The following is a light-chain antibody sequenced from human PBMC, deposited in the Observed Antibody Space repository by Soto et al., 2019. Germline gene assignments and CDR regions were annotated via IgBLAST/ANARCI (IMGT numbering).Light chain of an antibody. CDR2: EVS. V-gene: IGLV2-8*01. Sequence: QSALTQPPSASGSPGQSVTISCTGTSSDVGGYNYVSWYQQHPGKAPKLMIYEVSKRPSGVPDRFSGSKSGNTASLTVSGLQAEGEADFVRCSYACRYSIRVVFGGGTKLPGL. CDR3: CSYACRYSIRVV. J-gene: IGLJ2*01. CDR1: SSDVGGYNY.